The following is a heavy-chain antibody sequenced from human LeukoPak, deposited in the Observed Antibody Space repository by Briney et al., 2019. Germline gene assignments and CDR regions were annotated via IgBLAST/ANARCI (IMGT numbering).Heavy chain of an antibody. CDR1: GGSFSDYY. D-gene: IGHD3-22*01. J-gene: IGHJ3*02. V-gene: IGHV4-34*01. CDR2: INHSGSA. Sequence: PSETLSLTCVVYGGSFSDYYWSWVRQPPGKGLEWIGEINHSGSAKYNPSLKSRVTMSIHTSNNQFSLKLSSVTAADTAVYYCARDYYDSSGDAFDIWGQGTMVTVSS. CDR3: ARDYYDSSGDAFDI.